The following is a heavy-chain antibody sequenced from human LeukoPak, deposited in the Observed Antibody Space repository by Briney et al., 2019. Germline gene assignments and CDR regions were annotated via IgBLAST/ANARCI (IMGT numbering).Heavy chain of an antibody. D-gene: IGHD3-22*01. CDR2: IYYSGST. V-gene: IGHV4-39*01. CDR3: ARQEYYYDSSGYAVVS. CDR1: GGSISSSSYY. Sequence: SETLSLTCTVSGGSISSSSYYWGWIRQPPGKGLEWIGIIYYSGSTDYNPSLKSRVTISVDTSKNQFSLKLSSVTAADTAVYYCARQEYYYDSSGYAVVSWGQGTLVTVFS. J-gene: IGHJ4*02.